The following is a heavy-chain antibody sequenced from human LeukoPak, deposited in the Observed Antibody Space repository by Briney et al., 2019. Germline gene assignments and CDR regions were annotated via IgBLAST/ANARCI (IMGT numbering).Heavy chain of an antibody. V-gene: IGHV3-74*01. CDR1: GFTFSSYW. Sequence: AGGSLRLSCAASGFTFSSYWMHWVRQAPGKGLVWVSRINSDGSSTSYADSVKGRFTISRDNAKNTLYLQMNSLRAEDTAVYYCARPGIAVAGTPYAFDIWGQGTMVTVSS. CDR3: ARPGIAVAGTPYAFDI. D-gene: IGHD6-19*01. CDR2: INSDGSST. J-gene: IGHJ3*02.